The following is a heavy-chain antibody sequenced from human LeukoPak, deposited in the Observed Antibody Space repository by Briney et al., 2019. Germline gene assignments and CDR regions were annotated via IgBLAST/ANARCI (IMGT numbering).Heavy chain of an antibody. CDR2: IYPGDSDA. D-gene: IGHD2-8*01. Sequence: GESLKISCKGSGYTFDKYWISWVRQTPGKGLEWMGIIYPGDSDARYKPSFQGQVTMSVDKSMSTAYLQWSGLKASDTATYYCATQYAQFYDFWGQGTLVTVSS. J-gene: IGHJ4*01. V-gene: IGHV5-51*01. CDR3: ATQYAQFYDF. CDR1: GYTFDKYW.